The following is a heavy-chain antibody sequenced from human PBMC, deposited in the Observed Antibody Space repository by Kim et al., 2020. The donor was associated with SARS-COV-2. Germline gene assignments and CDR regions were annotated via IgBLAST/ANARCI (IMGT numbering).Heavy chain of an antibody. D-gene: IGHD6-13*01. CDR3: ARQSRRAYSSSFRWRSGFSDWFDP. CDR2: IYYSGST. V-gene: IGHV4-39*01. CDR1: GGSISSSSYY. Sequence: SETLSLTCTVSGGSISSSSYYWGWIRQPPGKGLEWIGSIYYSGSTYYNPSLKSRVTISVDTSKNQFSLKLSSVTAADTAVYYCARQSRRAYSSSFRWRSGFSDWFDPWGQGTLVTVSS. J-gene: IGHJ5*02.